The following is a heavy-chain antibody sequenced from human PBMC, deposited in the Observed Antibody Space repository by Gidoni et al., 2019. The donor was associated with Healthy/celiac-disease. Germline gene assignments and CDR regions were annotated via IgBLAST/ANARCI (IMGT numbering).Heavy chain of an antibody. CDR3: ARDTESLYGMDV. CDR1: GGSISSYY. J-gene: IGHJ6*02. CDR2: IYYSGST. V-gene: IGHV4-59*01. Sequence: QVQLQESGPGLVKPSETLSLTCTVSGGSISSYYWSWIRQPPGKGLEWIGYIYYSGSTNYNPSLKSRVTISVDTSKNQFSLKLSSVTAADTAVYYCARDTESLYGMDVWGQGTTVTVSS. D-gene: IGHD3-10*01.